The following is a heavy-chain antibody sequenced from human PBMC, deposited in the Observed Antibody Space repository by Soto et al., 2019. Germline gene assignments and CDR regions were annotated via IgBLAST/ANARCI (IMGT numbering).Heavy chain of an antibody. D-gene: IGHD3-10*01. Sequence: EVQVVESGGGLVQPGGSLRLSCAASGFTFSSYAMHWVRQAPGKGLEYVSAISSNGGSTYYANSVKGRFTISRDNSKNTLYLQMGSLRAEDMAVYYCARSGDSYYFDYWGQGTLVTVSS. J-gene: IGHJ4*02. CDR3: ARSGDSYYFDY. V-gene: IGHV3-64*01. CDR1: GFTFSSYA. CDR2: ISSNGGST.